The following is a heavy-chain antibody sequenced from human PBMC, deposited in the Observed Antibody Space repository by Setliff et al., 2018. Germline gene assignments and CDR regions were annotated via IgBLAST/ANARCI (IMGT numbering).Heavy chain of an antibody. CDR3: ARGHVGATTEATFDV. Sequence: SETLSLTCAVYGGSFSTYYWIWIRQPPGKGLEWIGEINHSGSTNYNPSLKSRVTISVDTSKNQFSLKLTSVTAADTAVYFCARGHVGATTEATFDVWGRGTMVTVSS. D-gene: IGHD1-26*01. J-gene: IGHJ3*01. CDR2: INHSGST. CDR1: GGSFSTYY. V-gene: IGHV4-34*01.